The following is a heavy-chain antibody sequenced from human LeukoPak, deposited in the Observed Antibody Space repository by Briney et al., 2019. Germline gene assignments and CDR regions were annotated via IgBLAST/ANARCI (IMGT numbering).Heavy chain of an antibody. V-gene: IGHV3-11*05. J-gene: IGHJ4*02. CDR1: GFTFSDYY. Sequence: AGSLRLSCAASGFTFSDYYMSWIRQAPGKGLEWVSYISSSSSYTNYADSVKGRFTTSRDNAKKSLYLHMNSLRAEDTAVYYCARVDYGSGSYYQSNDFDYWGQGTLVTVSS. CDR3: ARVDYGSGSYYQSNDFDY. D-gene: IGHD3-10*01. CDR2: ISSSSSYT.